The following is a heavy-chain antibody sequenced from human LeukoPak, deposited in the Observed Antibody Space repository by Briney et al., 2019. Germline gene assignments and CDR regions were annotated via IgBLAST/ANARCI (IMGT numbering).Heavy chain of an antibody. V-gene: IGHV4-59*01. Sequence: SETLSLTCTVSGGSISTYYWNWIRQPPGKGLDWIGYISYSGSTNYNPSLKSRVTISVDTSKNQFSLKLSSVTAADTAVYYCARXKXXFWSAPPADYWGQGTLVTVSX. CDR2: ISYSGST. CDR3: ARXKXXFWSAPPADY. D-gene: IGHD3-3*01. CDR1: GGSISTYY. J-gene: IGHJ4*02.